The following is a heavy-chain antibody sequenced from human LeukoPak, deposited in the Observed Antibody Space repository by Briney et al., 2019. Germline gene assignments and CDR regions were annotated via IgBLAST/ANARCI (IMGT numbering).Heavy chain of an antibody. CDR3: AKDPKVKPYYFDY. Sequence: GGSLRLSGAASGFTFSSYGMHWVRQAPGKGLEWVAFIRYDGSNKYYADSVKGRFTISRDNSKNTLYLQMNSLRAEDTAVYYCAKDPKVKPYYFDYWGQGTLVTVSS. CDR2: IRYDGSNK. J-gene: IGHJ4*02. D-gene: IGHD3-22*01. CDR1: GFTFSSYG. V-gene: IGHV3-30*02.